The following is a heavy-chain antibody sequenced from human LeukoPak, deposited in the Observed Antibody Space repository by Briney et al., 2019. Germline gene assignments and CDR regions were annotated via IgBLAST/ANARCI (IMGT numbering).Heavy chain of an antibody. CDR1: GFTFSSYG. J-gene: IGHJ4*02. CDR2: ISYDGSNK. Sequence: PGGSLRLSCAASGFTFSSYGMHWVRQAPGKGLEWVAVISYDGSNKYYADSVKGRFTISRDNSKNTLYLQMNSLRAEDTGVYYCAKDHYWSIDYWGRGTLVTVPS. D-gene: IGHD3-3*01. V-gene: IGHV3-30*18. CDR3: AKDHYWSIDY.